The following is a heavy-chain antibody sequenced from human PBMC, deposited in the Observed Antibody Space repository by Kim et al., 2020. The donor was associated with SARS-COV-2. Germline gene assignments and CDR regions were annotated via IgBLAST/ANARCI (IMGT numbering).Heavy chain of an antibody. CDR3: ASRGGLITGTLFDY. Sequence: SETLSLTCTVSGGSISSSSYYWGWIRQPPGKGLEWIGSIYYSGSTYYNPSLKSRVTISVDTSKNQFSLKLSSVTAADTAVYYCASRGGLITGTLFDYWGQGTLVTVSS. V-gene: IGHV4-39*01. CDR2: IYYSGST. D-gene: IGHD1-20*01. CDR1: GGSISSSSYY. J-gene: IGHJ4*02.